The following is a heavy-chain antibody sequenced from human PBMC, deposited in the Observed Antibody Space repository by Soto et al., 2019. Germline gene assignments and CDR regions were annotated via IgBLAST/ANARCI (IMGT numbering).Heavy chain of an antibody. CDR2: IIPIFGTT. V-gene: IGHV1-69*13. J-gene: IGHJ6*02. Sequence: ASVKVSCKASGCTFSSYTMSCVRQAPGQVLEWMGGIIPIFGTTTYAHKFQVRVTITADESTSTVYMELSSLRGEDTAVYYCARGALTTLAYYYGMDVWGQGTTVTVSS. CDR1: GCTFSSYT. CDR3: ARGALTTLAYYYGMDV. D-gene: IGHD4-4*01.